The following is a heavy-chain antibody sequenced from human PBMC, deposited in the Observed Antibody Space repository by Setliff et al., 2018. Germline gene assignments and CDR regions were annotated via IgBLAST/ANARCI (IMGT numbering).Heavy chain of an antibody. CDR3: ARDPREGDYGDSYAAYYYYGMDV. CDR1: GGTFSSYA. V-gene: IGHV1-69*05. Sequence: SVKVSCKASGGTFSSYAISWVRQAPGQGLEWMGGIIPIFGTANYAQKFQGRVTITTDESTSTAYMELRSLRSDDTAVYYCARDPREGDYGDSYAAYYYYGMDVWGQGTTVTVSS. CDR2: IIPIFGTA. D-gene: IGHD4-17*01. J-gene: IGHJ6*02.